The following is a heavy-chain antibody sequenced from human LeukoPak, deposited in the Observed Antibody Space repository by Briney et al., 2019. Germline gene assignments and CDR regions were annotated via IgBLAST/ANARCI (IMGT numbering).Heavy chain of an antibody. Sequence: SETLSLTCTVSGGSISSHYWSWIRQPPGKGLEWIGYIYYSGSTNYNPSLKSRVTISVDTSKNQFSLKLSSVTAADTAVYYCARLKYYYDSSGYYMRGAFGIWGQGTMVTVSS. V-gene: IGHV4-59*11. CDR3: ARLKYYYDSSGYYMRGAFGI. D-gene: IGHD3-22*01. CDR2: IYYSGST. J-gene: IGHJ3*02. CDR1: GGSISSHY.